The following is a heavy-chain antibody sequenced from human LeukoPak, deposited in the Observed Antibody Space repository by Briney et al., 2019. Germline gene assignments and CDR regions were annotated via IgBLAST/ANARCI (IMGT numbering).Heavy chain of an antibody. D-gene: IGHD6-19*01. CDR1: GFTFSSYW. Sequence: PGGSLRLSCVASGFTFSSYWMTWVRQAPGRGLEWVANIKEDGSEKYYVDSVKGRFSISRDNAKKTLFLQMNSARAEDTAVYYCARDRYSSKWGQGTLATVSS. CDR3: ARDRYSSK. CDR2: IKEDGSEK. J-gene: IGHJ1*01. V-gene: IGHV3-7*01.